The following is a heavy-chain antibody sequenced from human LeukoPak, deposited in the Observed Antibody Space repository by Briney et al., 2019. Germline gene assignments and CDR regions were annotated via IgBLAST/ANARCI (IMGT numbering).Heavy chain of an antibody. CDR2: IDHRGDT. CDR1: GGSFSRYY. V-gene: IGHV4-34*01. J-gene: IGHJ4*03. Sequence: SETLSLTCAVYGGSFSRYYWSWIRQSPGKGLEWIAEIDHRGDTNYNPSVKTRVTISVDTSKNQFSLKVRSLSAADTAVYYCARGATISETGYFDFWGQGTLVTVPS. D-gene: IGHD5-24*01. CDR3: ARGATISETGYFDF.